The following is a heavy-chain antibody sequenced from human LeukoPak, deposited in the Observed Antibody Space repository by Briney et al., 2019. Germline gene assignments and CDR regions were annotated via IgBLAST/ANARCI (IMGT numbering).Heavy chain of an antibody. CDR2: IIPISGTA. CDR1: GGTFSSYA. CDR3: AVDIYPDIVVVPAAMRFDY. V-gene: IGHV1-69*05. Sequence: GASVKVSCKASGGTFSSYAISWVRQAPGQGLEWMGGIIPISGTANYAQKFQGRVTITTDESTSTAYMELSSLRSEDTAVYYCAVDIYPDIVVVPAAMRFDYWGQGTLVTVSS. D-gene: IGHD2-2*01. J-gene: IGHJ4*02.